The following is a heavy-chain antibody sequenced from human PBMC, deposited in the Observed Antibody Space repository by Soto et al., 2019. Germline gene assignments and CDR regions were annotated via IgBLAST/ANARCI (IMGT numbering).Heavy chain of an antibody. CDR2: IYYSGTT. CDR1: NGSVSSGTYS. V-gene: IGHV4-30-2*01. J-gene: IGHJ6*02. CDR3: ARGHYYYGMDV. Sequence: SETLSLTCTVSNGSVSSGTYSWSWVRQPPGKGLEWIGYIYYSGTTYYTPSLKSRLTMSMDRANDHYSLNLTSVTAADTAVYFCARGHYYYGMDVWGQGITVTVSS.